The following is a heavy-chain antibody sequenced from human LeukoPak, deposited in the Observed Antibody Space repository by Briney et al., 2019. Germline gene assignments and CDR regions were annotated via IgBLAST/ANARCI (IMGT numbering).Heavy chain of an antibody. CDR2: ISVSGGST. Sequence: PGGSLRLSCAGSRSTFKDYAMSWVRQAPGKGLEWVSGISVSGGSTYYADSVKGRFTISRDNSKNTLYLQMNSLRAEDTAVYYCANEHVSTLDWGQGTLVTVSS. D-gene: IGHD3-16*01. V-gene: IGHV3-23*01. J-gene: IGHJ4*02. CDR1: RSTFKDYA. CDR3: ANEHVSTLD.